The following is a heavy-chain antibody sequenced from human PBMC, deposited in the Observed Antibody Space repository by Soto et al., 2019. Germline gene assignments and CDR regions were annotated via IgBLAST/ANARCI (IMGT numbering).Heavy chain of an antibody. J-gene: IGHJ4*02. D-gene: IGHD2-2*01. Sequence: GASVKVSCKASGYTFTSYGISWVRQAPGQGLEWMGWISVYKGNTKYAQNFQGRVTMTTDTSTSTAYMELRSLRFDDTAVYYCARVAPGLPVSGVDYWGQGTLVTVSS. CDR1: GYTFTSYG. CDR3: ARVAPGLPVSGVDY. CDR2: ISVYKGNT. V-gene: IGHV1-18*01.